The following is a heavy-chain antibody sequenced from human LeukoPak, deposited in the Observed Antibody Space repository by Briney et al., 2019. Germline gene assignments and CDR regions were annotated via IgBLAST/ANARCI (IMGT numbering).Heavy chain of an antibody. CDR1: GYTFTSYD. CDR3: ARGFSWVQLQDY. V-gene: IGHV1-8*03. Sequence: GASVKVSCKASGYTFTSYDINWVRQATGQGLEWMGWMNPNSGNTGYAQKFQGRVAITRNTSISTAYMELSSLRAEDTAVYYCARGFSWVQLQDYWGQGTLVTVSS. J-gene: IGHJ4*02. D-gene: IGHD6-13*01. CDR2: MNPNSGNT.